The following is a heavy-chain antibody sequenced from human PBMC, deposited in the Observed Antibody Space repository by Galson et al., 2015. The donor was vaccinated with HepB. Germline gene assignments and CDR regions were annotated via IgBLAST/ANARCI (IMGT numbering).Heavy chain of an antibody. J-gene: IGHJ3*02. Sequence: SETLSLTCAVSGGSISSSNWWSWVRQPPGKGLEWIGEIYHSGSTNYNPSLKSRVTISVDKSKNQFSLKLSSVTAADTAVYYCAREKKRITMIVVGGDAFDIWGQGTMVTVSS. CDR2: IYHSGST. V-gene: IGHV4-4*02. D-gene: IGHD3-22*01. CDR1: GGSISSSNW. CDR3: AREKKRITMIVVGGDAFDI.